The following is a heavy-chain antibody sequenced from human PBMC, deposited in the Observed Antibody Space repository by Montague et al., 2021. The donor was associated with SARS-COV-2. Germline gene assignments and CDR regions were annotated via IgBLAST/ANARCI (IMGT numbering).Heavy chain of an antibody. D-gene: IGHD2-21*01. V-gene: IGHV4-59*01. CDR2: MYNSENT. J-gene: IGHJ6*02. CDR3: ARGINSAGSYYYHLDV. Sequence: SETLSLTCNVAGGSMSGYNWSWIRQPPGKGLQWIGSMYNSENTSYNPSLKSRVTISVDTSKKQFSLRLSSVTAADTAEYFCARGINSAGSYYYHLDVWGQGTTVTVSS. CDR1: GGSMSGYN.